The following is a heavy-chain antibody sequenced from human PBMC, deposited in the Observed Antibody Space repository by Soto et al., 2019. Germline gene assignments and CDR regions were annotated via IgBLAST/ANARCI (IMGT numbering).Heavy chain of an antibody. D-gene: IGHD3-22*01. CDR1: GGTFISYA. CDR2: IIPIFGTA. Sequence: ASVKVSCKASGGTFISYAISWVRQAPGQGLEWMGGIIPIFGTANYAQKFQGRVTITADESTSTAYMELSSLRSEDTAVYYCARNKYYYDSSGYQNWFDPWGQGTLVTVSS. CDR3: ARNKYYYDSSGYQNWFDP. V-gene: IGHV1-69*13. J-gene: IGHJ5*02.